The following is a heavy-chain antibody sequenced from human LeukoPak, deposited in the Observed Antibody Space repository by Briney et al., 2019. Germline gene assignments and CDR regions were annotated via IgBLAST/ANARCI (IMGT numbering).Heavy chain of an antibody. J-gene: IGHJ4*02. Sequence: GRSLRLSCAASGFTFSSYAMSWVRQAPGKGLEWVSAISGSGGSTYYADSVKGRFTISRDNSKNTLYLQMNSLRAEDTAVYYCAKDYYDSSGYYAVATFDYWGQGTLVTVSS. CDR1: GFTFSSYA. D-gene: IGHD3-22*01. CDR2: ISGSGGST. CDR3: AKDYYDSSGYYAVATFDY. V-gene: IGHV3-23*01.